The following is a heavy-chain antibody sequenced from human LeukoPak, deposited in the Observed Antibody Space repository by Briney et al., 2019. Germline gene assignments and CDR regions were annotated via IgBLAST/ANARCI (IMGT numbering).Heavy chain of an antibody. V-gene: IGHV3-9*01. CDR1: GFTFDVYA. D-gene: IGHD3-10*01. Sequence: QSGGSLRLSCAVSGFTFDVYAMHWVRQAPGKGLEGVSGIGWNSGSIGYADSVKGRFTISRDNAKHSLYLQMNSLRAEDTALYYCAKDMEYYYGSGSFDWGQGTLVTVSS. CDR2: IGWNSGSI. J-gene: IGHJ4*02. CDR3: AKDMEYYYGSGSFD.